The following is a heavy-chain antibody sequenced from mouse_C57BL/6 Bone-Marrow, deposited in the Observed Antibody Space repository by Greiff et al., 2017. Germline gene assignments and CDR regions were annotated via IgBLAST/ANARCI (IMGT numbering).Heavy chain of an antibody. CDR1: GYTFTSYG. Sequence: VQLQQSGAELARPGASVKLSCKASGYTFTSYGISWVKQRTGQGLEWIGEIYPRSGNTYYNEKFKGKATLTADKSSSTAYMELRSLTSEDAAVYFCARAGGWLLRDVDYWGQGTALTVSS. CDR3: ARAGGWLLRDVDY. V-gene: IGHV1-81*01. D-gene: IGHD2-3*01. J-gene: IGHJ2*01. CDR2: IYPRSGNT.